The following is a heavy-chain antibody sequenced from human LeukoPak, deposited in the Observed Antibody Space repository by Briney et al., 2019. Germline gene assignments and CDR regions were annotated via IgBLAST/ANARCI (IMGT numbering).Heavy chain of an antibody. V-gene: IGHV4-59*12. CDR2: IYYSGST. CDR3: ARGSLVLRALGFDP. Sequence: SETLSLTCTVSGGSISSYYWSWIRQPPGKGLEWIGYIYYSGSTNYNPSLKSRVTISVDTSKNQFSLKLSSVTAADAAVYYCARGSLVLRALGFDPWGQGTLVTVSS. D-gene: IGHD6-13*01. J-gene: IGHJ5*02. CDR1: GGSISSYY.